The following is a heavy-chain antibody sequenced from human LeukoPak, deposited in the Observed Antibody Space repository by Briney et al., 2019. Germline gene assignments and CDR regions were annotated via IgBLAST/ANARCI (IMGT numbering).Heavy chain of an antibody. J-gene: IGHJ3*02. D-gene: IGHD5-12*01. CDR2: IYYSGST. V-gene: IGHV4-61*08. CDR1: GGSISSGGYY. Sequence: SQTLSLTCTVSGGSISSGGYYWSWIRQPPGKGLEWIGYIYYSGSTNYNPSLKSRVTISVDTSKNQFSLKLSSVTAADTAVYYCARRGGYDWDDAFDIWGQGTMVTVSS. CDR3: ARRGGYDWDDAFDI.